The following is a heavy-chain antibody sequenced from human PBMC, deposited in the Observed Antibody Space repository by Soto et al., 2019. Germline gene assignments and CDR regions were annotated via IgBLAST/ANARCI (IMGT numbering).Heavy chain of an antibody. CDR2: IIPILGIA. V-gene: IGHV1-69*10. J-gene: IGHJ2*01. Sequence: ASVKVSCKASGGTFSSYAISWVRQAPGQGLEWMGGIIPILGIANYAQKFQGRVTITADKSTSTAYMELSSLRSEDTAVYYCAREVGGIVVVVAATPRYFDLWGRGTLVTVSS. D-gene: IGHD2-15*01. CDR3: AREVGGIVVVVAATPRYFDL. CDR1: GGTFSSYA.